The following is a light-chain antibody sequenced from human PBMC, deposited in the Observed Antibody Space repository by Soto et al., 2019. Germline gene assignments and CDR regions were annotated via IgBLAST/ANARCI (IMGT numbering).Light chain of an antibody. J-gene: IGKJ4*01. CDR2: DAS. V-gene: IGKV1-33*01. CDR3: QQYDNLLLP. CDR1: QDISIY. Sequence: DIQVTQSPSSLSASVGDRVTITCQASQDISIYLSWYQQKTGKAPKLLIYDASNLETGVPSRFSGSVSGTDFTFTISSLQPEDIATYYCQQYDNLLLPFGGGTKVEIK.